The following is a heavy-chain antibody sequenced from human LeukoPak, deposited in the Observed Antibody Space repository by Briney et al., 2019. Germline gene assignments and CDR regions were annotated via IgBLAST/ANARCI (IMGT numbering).Heavy chain of an antibody. D-gene: IGHD3-10*01. Sequence: GSLRLSCAASGFTFSTYGMTWVRQAPGKGLEWIGEINHSGSTNYNPSLKSRVTISVDTSKNQFSLKLSSVTAADTAVYYCARHSGSGSYWDDAFDIWGQGTMVTVSS. CDR3: ARHSGSGSYWDDAFDI. CDR1: GFTFSTYG. J-gene: IGHJ3*02. V-gene: IGHV4-34*01. CDR2: INHSGST.